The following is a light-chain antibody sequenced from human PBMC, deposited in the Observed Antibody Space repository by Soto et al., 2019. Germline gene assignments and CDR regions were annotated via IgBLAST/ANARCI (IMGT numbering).Light chain of an antibody. CDR2: DAS. CDR3: QQRSNWPSIT. Sequence: EIALTQSPGTLSLSPGARAALSGLASQSVSRYLAWYQQKPGQAPRLLIYDASNRATGIPARFSGSGSGTDFTLTINSLEPEDFAVYYCQQRSNWPSITFGQGTRLEI. V-gene: IGKV3-11*01. J-gene: IGKJ5*01. CDR1: QSVSRY.